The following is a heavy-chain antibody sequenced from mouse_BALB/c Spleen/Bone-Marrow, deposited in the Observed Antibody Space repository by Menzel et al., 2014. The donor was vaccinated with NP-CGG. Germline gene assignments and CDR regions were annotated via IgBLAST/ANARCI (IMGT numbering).Heavy chain of an antibody. CDR2: ISSGSSTI. V-gene: IGHV5-17*02. CDR1: GFTFSSFG. J-gene: IGHJ2*01. Sequence: EVKLVESGGGLVQPGGSRKLSCAASGFTFSSFGMHWVRQAPEKGLDWVAYISSGSSTIFYADTVKGRFTVSRDNPKNTLFLQMTSLRSEDTAMYYCTRGGNWDDFDYWGQGTTLTVSS. D-gene: IGHD4-1*01. CDR3: TRGGNWDDFDY.